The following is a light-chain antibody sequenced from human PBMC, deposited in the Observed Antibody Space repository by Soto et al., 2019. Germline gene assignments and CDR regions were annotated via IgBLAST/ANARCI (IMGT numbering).Light chain of an antibody. V-gene: IGKV3-20*01. Sequence: EIVLTQSPGTLSLSPGERATLSCRASQSVSSSDLAWYQQKPGQALRLLIYGAPSRATGIPDRFSGSGSGTDFTLTSSSLEPEDFAVYYCQQYGSSPYTLGQGTKVEIK. CDR2: GAP. J-gene: IGKJ2*01. CDR1: QSVSSSD. CDR3: QQYGSSPYT.